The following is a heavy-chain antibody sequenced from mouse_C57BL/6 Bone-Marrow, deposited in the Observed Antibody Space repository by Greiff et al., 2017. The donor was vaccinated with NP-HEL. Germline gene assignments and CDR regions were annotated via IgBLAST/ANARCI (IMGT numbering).Heavy chain of an antibody. CDR1: GYTFTSYW. CDR2: IDPSDSYT. D-gene: IGHD1-1*02. CDR3: ARNKGWFPWHFDV. Sequence: QVQLQQPGAELVKPGASVKLSCKASGYTFTSYWMQWVKQRPGQGLEWIGEIDPSDSYTNYNQKFKGKATLTVDTSSSTAYMQLSSLTSEDSAVYYCARNKGWFPWHFDVWGTGTTVTVSS. V-gene: IGHV1-50*01. J-gene: IGHJ1*03.